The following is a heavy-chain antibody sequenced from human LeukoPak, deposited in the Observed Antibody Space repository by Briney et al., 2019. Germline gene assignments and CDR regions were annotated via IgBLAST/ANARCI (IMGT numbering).Heavy chain of an antibody. CDR1: GYTFTDYY. V-gene: IGHV1-2*02. CDR2: ISPNSGGT. Sequence: VVSMKVSCKTSGYTFTDYYIYWVRQAPGQGLEWMGWISPNSGGTNYAQKFQGRVTMTRDTPIGTAYMELNRLRSDDTAVYYCAREGNNNWSDYWGQGTLVTVSS. D-gene: IGHD1-1*01. J-gene: IGHJ4*02. CDR3: AREGNNNWSDY.